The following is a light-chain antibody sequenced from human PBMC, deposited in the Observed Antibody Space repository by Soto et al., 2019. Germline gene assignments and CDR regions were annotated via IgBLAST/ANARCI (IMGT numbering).Light chain of an antibody. CDR3: QQYGSSPRT. J-gene: IGKJ1*01. CDR2: GAS. V-gene: IGKV3-20*01. Sequence: EIVLTQSPGTLSLSPGERATLSCRANQSVSSSYLAWYQQKPGQAPRLLIYGASSRATGFPDRFSGSGSGTDFTLTISRLEPEDFAVYYCQQYGSSPRTFGQGTKVEIK. CDR1: QSVSSSY.